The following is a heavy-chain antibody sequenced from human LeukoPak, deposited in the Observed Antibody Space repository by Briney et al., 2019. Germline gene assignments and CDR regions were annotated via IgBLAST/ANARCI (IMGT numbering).Heavy chain of an antibody. Sequence: SETLSLTCAVYGGSFSGYYWSWIRQPPGKGLEWIGEINHSGSTNYNPSLKSRDTISVDTSKNQFSLKLSSVTAADTAVYYCARLVPAAMDYYYYYGMDVWGQGTTVTVSS. CDR2: INHSGST. J-gene: IGHJ6*02. CDR1: GGSFSGYY. V-gene: IGHV4-34*01. CDR3: ARLVPAAMDYYYYYGMDV. D-gene: IGHD2-2*01.